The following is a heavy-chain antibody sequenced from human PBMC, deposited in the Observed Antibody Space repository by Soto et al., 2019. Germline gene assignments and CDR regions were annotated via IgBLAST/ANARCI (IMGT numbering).Heavy chain of an antibody. V-gene: IGHV1-46*01. J-gene: IGHJ4*02. Sequence: QVQLVQSGAEVKKTGASVKISCKASGYAFTTYYLHWMRQAPGQGPEWMGIINPSGGTARYAQNFQGRVIMTRYTSTGTVYMELSSLRSEDTAVYYCARGHFQFTSSSKPHYFDYCGQGTLVTFSS. CDR1: GYAFTTYY. D-gene: IGHD6-6*01. CDR2: INPSGGTA. CDR3: ARGHFQFTSSSKPHYFDY.